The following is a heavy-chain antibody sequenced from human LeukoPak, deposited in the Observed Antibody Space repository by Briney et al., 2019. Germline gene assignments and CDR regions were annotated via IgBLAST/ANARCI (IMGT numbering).Heavy chain of an antibody. CDR2: IYTSGST. J-gene: IGHJ4*02. V-gene: IGHV4-4*07. Sequence: SETLSLTCTVSGGSISSYYWSWIRQPAGKGLEWIGRIYTSGSTNYNPSLKSRVTMSVDTSKDQFSLKLSSVTAADTAVDYCARQPGYSSSWNFDYWGQGTLVTVSS. CDR1: GGSISSYY. CDR3: ARQPGYSSSWNFDY. D-gene: IGHD6-13*01.